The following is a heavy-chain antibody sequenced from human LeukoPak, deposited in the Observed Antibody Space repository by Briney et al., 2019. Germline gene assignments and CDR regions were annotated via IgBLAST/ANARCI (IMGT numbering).Heavy chain of an antibody. Sequence: PSETLSLTCTVSGGSISSYYWSWIRQPAGKGLEWIGRIYTSGSTNYNPSLKSRVTMSVDTSKNQFSLKLSSVTAADTAVYYCARDRVAGNYYYYYMDVWGKGTTVTISS. D-gene: IGHD6-19*01. V-gene: IGHV4-4*07. CDR2: IYTSGST. CDR3: ARDRVAGNYYYYYMDV. J-gene: IGHJ6*03. CDR1: GGSISSYY.